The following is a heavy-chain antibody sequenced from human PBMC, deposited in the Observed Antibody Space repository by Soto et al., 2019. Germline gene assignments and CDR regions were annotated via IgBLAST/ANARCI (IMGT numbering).Heavy chain of an antibody. J-gene: IGHJ4*02. CDR1: AHTFFISA. V-gene: IGHV1-69*06. Sequence: QVQLVQSGTEVKAPGSSVTVSCKTSAHTFFISAFSWVRQAPGQGLEWVGGIIPIFGTIHVAQRFQGRVTFTADNSTNTAYMELNSLTSEDTALYYCARGTEWEHPYSQYYFDYWGQGTLVAVSS. CDR2: IIPIFGTI. D-gene: IGHD1-26*01. CDR3: ARGTEWEHPYSQYYFDY.